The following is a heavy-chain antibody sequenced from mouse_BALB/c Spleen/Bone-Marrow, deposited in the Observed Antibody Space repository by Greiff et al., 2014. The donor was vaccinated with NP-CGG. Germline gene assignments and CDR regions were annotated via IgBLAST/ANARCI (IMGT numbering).Heavy chain of an antibody. CDR3: ARGSLLRLRYYAMDY. CDR1: GFSLTSYG. Sequence: QVQLKESGPGLVAPSQSLSITCTVSGFSLTSYGVHWVRQPPGKGLEWLGVIWAGGSTNYNSALMSRPSISRDNSKSQVFLKMNSLQTDDIAMYYCARGSLLRLRYYAMDYWGQGTSVTVSS. J-gene: IGHJ4*01. CDR2: IWAGGST. D-gene: IGHD1-2*01. V-gene: IGHV2-9*02.